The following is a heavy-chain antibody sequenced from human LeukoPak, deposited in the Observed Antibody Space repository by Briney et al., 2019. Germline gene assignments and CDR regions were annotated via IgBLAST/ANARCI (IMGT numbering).Heavy chain of an antibody. CDR3: ARGGEVVPAAMLQTVDY. CDR1: GGSISGYY. CDR2: INHSGST. Sequence: PSETLSLTCTVSGGSISGYYWSWIRQPPGKGLEWIGEINHSGSTNYNPSLKSRVTISVDTSKNQFSLKLSSVTAADTAVYYCARGGEVVPAAMLQTVDYWGQGTLVTVSS. V-gene: IGHV4-34*01. J-gene: IGHJ4*02. D-gene: IGHD2-2*01.